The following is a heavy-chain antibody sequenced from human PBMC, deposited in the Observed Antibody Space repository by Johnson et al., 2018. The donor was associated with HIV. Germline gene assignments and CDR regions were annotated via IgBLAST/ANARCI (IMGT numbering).Heavy chain of an antibody. D-gene: IGHD3-10*01. J-gene: IGHJ3*02. CDR1: GFTVSSNY. CDR2: IYSGGRT. CDR3: AKDRGLWFGDDAFDI. V-gene: IGHV3-53*04. Sequence: VQLVESGGGLVQPGGSLRLSCAASGFTVSSNYMSWVRQAPGKGLEWVSIIYSGGRTYHADSVKGRFTLSRDNAKNSLFLQMNSLRAEDTAVYYCAKDRGLWFGDDAFDIWGQGTMVTVSS.